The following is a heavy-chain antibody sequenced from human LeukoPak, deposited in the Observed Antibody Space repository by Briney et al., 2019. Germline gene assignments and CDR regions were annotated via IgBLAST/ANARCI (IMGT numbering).Heavy chain of an antibody. V-gene: IGHV4-34*01. CDR3: ARTWSRDWYFDL. CDR2: INHRGST. Sequence: PSETLSLTCAAYGGSFSGYYWSWIRQPPGKGLEWIGEINHRGSTNYSPSLKSRVTISIGTSKTQFSLRLNSVTAADTAVYYCARTWSRDWYFDLWGRGTLVTVSS. D-gene: IGHD1-26*01. CDR1: GGSFSGYY. J-gene: IGHJ2*01.